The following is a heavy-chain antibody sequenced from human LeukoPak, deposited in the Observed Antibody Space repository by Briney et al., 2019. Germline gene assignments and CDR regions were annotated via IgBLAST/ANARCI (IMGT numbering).Heavy chain of an antibody. D-gene: IGHD3-10*01. CDR3: ARGEEHGSGTVHFDY. CDR1: VGSLSSSNW. CDR2: IYHGGST. J-gene: IGHJ4*02. V-gene: IGHV4-4*02. Sequence: SETLSLARAFSVGSLSSSNWWSWVRQPPGKGLEWIGEIYHGGSTNDNPTLKSRVTMSVDKSKNQFSLELSSVTAADTAVYYCARGEEHGSGTVHFDYWGQGILVTVSS.